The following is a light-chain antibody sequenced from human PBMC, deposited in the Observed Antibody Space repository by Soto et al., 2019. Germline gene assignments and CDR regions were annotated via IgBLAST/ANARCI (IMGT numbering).Light chain of an antibody. CDR1: QSVSIL. J-gene: IGKJ5*01. Sequence: EIVLTQSPATLSVSPGERATLSCSASQSVSILLAWYQQKPGQAPRLLIYDVSTRATGVPARFSGTGSETDFTLTISGLQSEDSAVYFCQQYNNWPFSFGQGTRLEIK. CDR3: QQYNNWPFS. CDR2: DVS. V-gene: IGKV3-15*01.